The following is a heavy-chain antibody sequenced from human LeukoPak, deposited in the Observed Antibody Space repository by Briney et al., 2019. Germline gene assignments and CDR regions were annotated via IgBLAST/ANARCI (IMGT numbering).Heavy chain of an antibody. V-gene: IGHV4-39*01. J-gene: IGHJ5*02. D-gene: IGHD3-22*01. CDR1: GGSISSSSYY. Sequence: PSETLSLTCTVSGGSISSSSYYWGWIRQPPGKGLEWIGSIYYSGSTYYNPSLKSRVTISVDTSKNQFSLKLSSVTAADTAVYYCARHPINTYYCDSSGWAWGQGTLVTVSS. CDR2: IYYSGST. CDR3: ARHPINTYYCDSSGWA.